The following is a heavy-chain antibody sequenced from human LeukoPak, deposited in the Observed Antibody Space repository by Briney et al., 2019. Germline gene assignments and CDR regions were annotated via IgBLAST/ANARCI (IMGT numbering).Heavy chain of an antibody. CDR1: GFTFSSYS. CDR2: ITASGTAM. CDR3: ASSGSYRFDY. V-gene: IGHV3-48*02. D-gene: IGHD1-26*01. Sequence: GGSLRLSCAASGFTFSSYSMNWVRQAPGKGLERVSHITASGTAMFYADSVKGRFTISRDNAKNSLYLQMDSLRDEDTAVYYCASSGSYRFDYWGQGTLVTVSS. J-gene: IGHJ4*02.